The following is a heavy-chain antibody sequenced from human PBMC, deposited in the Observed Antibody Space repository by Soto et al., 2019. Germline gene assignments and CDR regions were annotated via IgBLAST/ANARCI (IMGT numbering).Heavy chain of an antibody. Sequence: QVQLVQSGAEVKKPGSSVRLSCTASGGTFNFYTINWVRQAPGQRLEWVGRVNPIVGMSSSASKFQDRVIMTADNSTNKAYMDLTGLKSEDTAVYYCATSYGSGSTHFDYWGQGTLVTVSS. J-gene: IGHJ4*02. CDR2: VNPIVGMS. CDR1: GGTFNFYT. V-gene: IGHV1-69*02. CDR3: ATSYGSGSTHFDY. D-gene: IGHD3-10*01.